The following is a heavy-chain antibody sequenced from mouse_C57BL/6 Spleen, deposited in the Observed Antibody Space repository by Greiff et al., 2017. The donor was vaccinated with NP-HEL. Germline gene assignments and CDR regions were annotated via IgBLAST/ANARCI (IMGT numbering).Heavy chain of an antibody. CDR2: INPSSGYT. V-gene: IGHV1-7*01. Sequence: VQLQQSGAELAKPGASVKLSCKASGYTFTSYWMHWVKQRPGQGLEWIGYINPSSGYTKYNQKFKDKVTLTADTSSSTAYMQLSSLTYEDSAVYYCARLDGSQYAMDYWGQGTSVTVSS. J-gene: IGHJ4*01. CDR1: GYTFTSYW. CDR3: ARLDGSQYAMDY. D-gene: IGHD1-1*01.